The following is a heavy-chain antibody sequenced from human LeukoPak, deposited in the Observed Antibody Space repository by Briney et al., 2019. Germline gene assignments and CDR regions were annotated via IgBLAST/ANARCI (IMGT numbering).Heavy chain of an antibody. V-gene: IGHV4-61*02. CDR1: GGSISSGSYY. CDR2: IYTSGST. Sequence: SQTLSLTXTVSGGSISSGSYYWSWIRQPAGKGLEWIGRIYTSGSTNYNPSLKSRVTISVDTSKNQFSLKLSSVTAADTAVYYCARDVREKGYCSGGSCYQWGQGTLVTVSS. CDR3: ARDVREKGYCSGGSCYQ. J-gene: IGHJ4*02. D-gene: IGHD2-15*01.